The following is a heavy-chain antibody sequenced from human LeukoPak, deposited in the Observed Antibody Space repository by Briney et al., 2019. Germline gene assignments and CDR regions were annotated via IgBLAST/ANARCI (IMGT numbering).Heavy chain of an antibody. CDR3: VRDFRSADY. CDR1: GFTFSTYC. V-gene: IGHV3-74*01. CDR2: ICPDGTVT. Sequence: GGSLRLSCAASGFTFSTYCMHWVRQAPGKGPMWVSRICPDGTVTSYADSVKARFIISRDNARNTVYLQMNSLRVEDTAVYYCVRDFRSADYWGQGTLVTVSS. J-gene: IGHJ4*02.